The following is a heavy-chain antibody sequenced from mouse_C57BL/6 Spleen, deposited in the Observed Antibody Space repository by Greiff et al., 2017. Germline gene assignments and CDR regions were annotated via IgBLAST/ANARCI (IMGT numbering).Heavy chain of an antibody. J-gene: IGHJ4*01. CDR2: IYPGSGST. V-gene: IGHV1-55*01. D-gene: IGHD1-1*02. Sequence: VQLQQPGAELVKPGASVKMSCKASGYTFTSYWITWVKQRPGQGLEWIGDIYPGSGSTNYNEKFKSKATLTVDTSSITAYMQLSSLTSEDSAVYYCARGGPYYAMDYWGQGTSVTVSS. CDR3: ARGGPYYAMDY. CDR1: GYTFTSYW.